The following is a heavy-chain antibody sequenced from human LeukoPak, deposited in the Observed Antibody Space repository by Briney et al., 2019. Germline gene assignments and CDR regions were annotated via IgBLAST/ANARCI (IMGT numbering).Heavy chain of an antibody. Sequence: GGSLRLSCVASGFTFSSYSMHWVRQAPGKGLEWVSYISDTSAMYYADSVRGRFTISRDNAKNSLFLQMNSLRVEDTGVYYCARDGGYSGYDADCWGQGTLVTVSS. CDR1: GFTFSSYS. J-gene: IGHJ4*02. CDR3: ARDGGYSGYDADC. V-gene: IGHV3-48*01. CDR2: ISDTSAM. D-gene: IGHD5-12*01.